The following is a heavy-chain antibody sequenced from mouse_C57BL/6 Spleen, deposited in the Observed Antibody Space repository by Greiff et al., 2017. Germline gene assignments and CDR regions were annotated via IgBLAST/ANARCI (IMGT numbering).Heavy chain of an antibody. Sequence: QVQLQQSGPELVKPGASVKISCKASGYAFSSSWMNWVKQRPGKGLEWIGRIYPGGGDTNYNGKFKGKATLTADKSSSTAYMQLSSLTSEASAVYFCSCGGSSYYDYWGQGTTLTVAS. V-gene: IGHV1-82*01. CDR2: IYPGGGDT. CDR1: GYAFSSSW. CDR3: SCGGSSYYDY. J-gene: IGHJ2*01. D-gene: IGHD1-1*01.